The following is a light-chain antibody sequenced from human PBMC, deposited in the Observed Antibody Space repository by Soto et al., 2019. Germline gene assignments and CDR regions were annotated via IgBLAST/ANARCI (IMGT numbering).Light chain of an antibody. CDR3: QSYDTSVTGSWV. V-gene: IGLV2-11*01. CDR1: SSDVGGYNY. Sequence: QSALTQPRSVSGSPGQSVTISCTGTSSDVGGYNYVSWYQQHPGKAPKLMIYDVSKRPSGVPDRFSGSRSGSSASLAITGLQPEDEADYYCQSYDTSVTGSWVFGGGTKVTVL. J-gene: IGLJ3*02. CDR2: DVS.